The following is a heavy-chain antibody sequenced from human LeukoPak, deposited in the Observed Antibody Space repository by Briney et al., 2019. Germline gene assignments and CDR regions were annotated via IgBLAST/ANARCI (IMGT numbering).Heavy chain of an antibody. J-gene: IGHJ3*02. V-gene: IGHV3-23*01. CDR2: ISGSGGST. D-gene: IGHD4-17*01. CDR1: GFTFSSYA. CDR3: AKDPTTVTTKWFVSAFDI. Sequence: GGTLRLSCAASGFTFSSYAMSWDRQAPGKGLEWVSAISGSGGSTYYADSVKGRFTISRDNSKNTLYLQMHSLRAEDTAVYYCAKDPTTVTTKWFVSAFDIWGQGTLGTVSS.